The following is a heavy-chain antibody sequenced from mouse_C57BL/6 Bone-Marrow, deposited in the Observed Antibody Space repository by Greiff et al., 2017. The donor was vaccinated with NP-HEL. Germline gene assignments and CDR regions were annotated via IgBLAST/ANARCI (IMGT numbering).Heavy chain of an antibody. J-gene: IGHJ2*01. V-gene: IGHV2-5*01. CDR2: IWRGGST. CDR1: GFSLTSYG. CDR3: DKEGYYFDY. Sequence: QVQLKQSGPGLVQPSQSLSITCTVSGFSLTSYGVHWVRQSPGKGLEWLGVIWRGGSTDYNAAFMSGLSITKDNSKSQVFIKMNSLEADYTAIYYGDKEGYYFDYWGQGTTLTVSS.